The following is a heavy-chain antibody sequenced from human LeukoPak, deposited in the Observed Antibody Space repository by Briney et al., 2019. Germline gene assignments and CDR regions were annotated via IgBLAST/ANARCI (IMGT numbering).Heavy chain of an antibody. J-gene: IGHJ5*02. D-gene: IGHD4-17*01. Sequence: SETLSLTCTVSGGSISSYYWSWIRQPAGEGLEWIGHIYSTGSTNYNPSLKSRVTMSVDTSKSQFSLNLMSVTAADTAVYYCTRDTGTTGEVKFDPWGQGTLVTVSS. CDR1: GGSISSYY. CDR2: IYSTGST. CDR3: TRDTGTTGEVKFDP. V-gene: IGHV4-4*07.